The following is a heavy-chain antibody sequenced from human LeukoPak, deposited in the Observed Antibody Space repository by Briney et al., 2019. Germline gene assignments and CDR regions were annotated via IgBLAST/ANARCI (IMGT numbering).Heavy chain of an antibody. CDR1: GGSVSSDY. Sequence: SATLSLTCTVSGGSVSSDYWSWIRQPPGKGLEWIGYIYHTGNSDYNPSLKSRATISLDTSKNQSSLKLTSVTAADTAVYFCARHPFSSPFDNWGQGTLVTVSS. CDR2: IYHTGNS. J-gene: IGHJ4*02. D-gene: IGHD2/OR15-2a*01. V-gene: IGHV4-59*08. CDR3: ARHPFSSPFDN.